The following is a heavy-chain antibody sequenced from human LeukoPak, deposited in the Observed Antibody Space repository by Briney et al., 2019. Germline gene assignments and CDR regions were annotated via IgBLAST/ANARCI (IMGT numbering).Heavy chain of an antibody. CDR2: INPNSGGT. D-gene: IGHD6-13*01. Sequence: GASVKVSCKASGYTFTGYYMHWVRQAPGQGLEWMGWINPNSGGTNYAQKFQGRVTMTRDTSISTAYMELSRLRSDDTAVYYCARVLGAAAGTPYYYYMDVWGKGTTVTISS. CDR1: GYTFTGYY. CDR3: ARVLGAAAGTPYYYYMDV. V-gene: IGHV1-2*02. J-gene: IGHJ6*03.